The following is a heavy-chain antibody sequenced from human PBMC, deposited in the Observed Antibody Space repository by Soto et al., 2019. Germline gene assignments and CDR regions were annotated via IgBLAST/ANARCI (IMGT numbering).Heavy chain of an antibody. D-gene: IGHD5-18*01. CDR2: IYYSGST. V-gene: IGHV4-59*01. CDR1: GGSISSYY. J-gene: IGHJ4*02. Sequence: SETLSLTCTVSGGSISSYYWSWIRQPPGKGLEWIGYIYYSGSTNYNPSLKSRVTISVDTSKNQFSLKLSSVTAADTAVYYCARRGYSYGFSSTHFDFWGQGTLVTVSS. CDR3: ARRGYSYGFSSTHFDF.